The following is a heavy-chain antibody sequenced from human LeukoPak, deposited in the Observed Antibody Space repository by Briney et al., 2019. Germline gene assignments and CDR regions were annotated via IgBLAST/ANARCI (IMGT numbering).Heavy chain of an antibody. CDR3: ARDLGYCSGSTCYVGYFDY. V-gene: IGHV3-73*01. CDR2: IRGKANSYAT. J-gene: IGHJ4*02. Sequence: PGGSLRLSCAASGFTFSGSAMHWVRQASGKGLEWVGRIRGKANSYATAYAASVKGRFTISRDDSKNTAYLQMNSLRAEDTAVYYCARDLGYCSGSTCYVGYFDYWGQGTQVTVSS. CDR1: GFTFSGSA. D-gene: IGHD2-15*01.